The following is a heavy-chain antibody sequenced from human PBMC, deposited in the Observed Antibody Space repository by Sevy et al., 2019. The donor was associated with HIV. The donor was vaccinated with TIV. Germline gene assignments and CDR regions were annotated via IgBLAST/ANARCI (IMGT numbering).Heavy chain of an antibody. CDR3: AKLGDDPDAFDI. J-gene: IGHJ3*02. Sequence: GGSLRFSCAASGFTFSSYAMSWVRQAPGKGLEWVSAISGSGGSTYYADSVKGRFTISRDNSKNTLYLQMNSLRAEDTAVYYCAKLGDDPDAFDIWGQGTMVTVSS. V-gene: IGHV3-23*01. CDR1: GFTFSSYA. D-gene: IGHD2-21*02. CDR2: ISGSGGST.